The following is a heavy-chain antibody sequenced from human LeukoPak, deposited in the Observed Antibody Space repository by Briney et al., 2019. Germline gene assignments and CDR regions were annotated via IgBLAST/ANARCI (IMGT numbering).Heavy chain of an antibody. Sequence: GGSLRLSCSASGFTFSSYAMHWVRQAPGKGLEYVSAISSNGGSTYYADSVKGRFTISRDNSKNTLYLQMNSLRAEDTAVYYCAREGGNTRLDYWGQGTLVTVSS. CDR1: GFTFSSYA. CDR2: ISSNGGST. V-gene: IGHV3-64*04. CDR3: AREGGNTRLDY. J-gene: IGHJ4*02. D-gene: IGHD1-7*01.